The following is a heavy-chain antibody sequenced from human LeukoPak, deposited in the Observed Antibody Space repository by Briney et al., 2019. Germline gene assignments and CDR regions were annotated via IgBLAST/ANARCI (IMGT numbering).Heavy chain of an antibody. J-gene: IGHJ3*02. CDR3: ARVGFTYYYGSGSYSEDAFDI. V-gene: IGHV1-46*01. CDR2: INPSGGST. Sequence: ASVKVSCKASGYTFTSYYMHWVRQAPGQGLEWMGIINPSGGSTSYAQKFQGRVTMTRDTSTSTVYMELSSLRSEDTAVYYCARVGFTYYYGSGSYSEDAFDIWGQGTMVTVSS. D-gene: IGHD3-10*01. CDR1: GYTFTSYY.